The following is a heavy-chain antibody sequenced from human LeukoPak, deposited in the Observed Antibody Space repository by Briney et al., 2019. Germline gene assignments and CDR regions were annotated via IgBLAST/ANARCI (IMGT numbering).Heavy chain of an antibody. V-gene: IGHV1-58*02. Sequence: GASVKVSCKASGFTFSTSVMHWVRLTRGQRREWIGWIVVGSGSTNYAQKFQGRVTLTRDMSTNTAYMEVSSLTSEDTATCYCAAELKVGDVYFDPWGQGTLVTVSS. D-gene: IGHD3-3*01. CDR3: AAELKVGDVYFDP. J-gene: IGHJ5*02. CDR1: GFTFSTSV. CDR2: IVVGSGST.